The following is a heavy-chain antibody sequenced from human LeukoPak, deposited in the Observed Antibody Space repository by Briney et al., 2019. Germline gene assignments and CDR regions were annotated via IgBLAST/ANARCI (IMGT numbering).Heavy chain of an antibody. Sequence: ASVKVSCKASGYTFTGYYMHWVRQAPGQGLEWMGWINPNSGGTNYAQKFRGWVTMTRDTSISTAYMELGRLRSDDTAVYYCARGRVGSSWFDPWGQGTLVTVSS. CDR3: ARGRVGSSWFDP. CDR2: INPNSGGT. CDR1: GYTFTGYY. V-gene: IGHV1-2*04. D-gene: IGHD6-25*01. J-gene: IGHJ5*02.